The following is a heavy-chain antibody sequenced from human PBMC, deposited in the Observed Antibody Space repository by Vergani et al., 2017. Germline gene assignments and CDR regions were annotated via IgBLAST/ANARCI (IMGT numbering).Heavy chain of an antibody. J-gene: IGHJ4*02. CDR3: ARLYGRDSSGSKYFDY. V-gene: IGHV5-51*01. CDR2: IHPADSDT. CDR1: GYSFTHYW. Sequence: EVQLVQSGAEVKKPGESLKISCQISGYSFTHYWIGWVRQMPGKGLEWMGIIHPADSDTRYSPSFQGQVTISVDKSISTAYLQRSSLRASDSAMYYCARLYGRDSSGSKYFDYWGQGTLVTVSS. D-gene: IGHD3-22*01.